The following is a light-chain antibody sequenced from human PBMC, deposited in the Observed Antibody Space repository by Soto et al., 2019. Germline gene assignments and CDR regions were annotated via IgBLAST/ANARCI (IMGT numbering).Light chain of an antibody. Sequence: QSALTQPASVSGSPGQSITISCTGSSSDVRGYDYVSWYQHHPGKAPKLMIHDVSNRPSGVSNRFSGSKSGNTASLTISGLQAEDEADYYCSSYTSSSTPYVFGTGTKLTVL. J-gene: IGLJ1*01. V-gene: IGLV2-14*03. CDR1: SSDVRGYDY. CDR3: SSYTSSSTPYV. CDR2: DVS.